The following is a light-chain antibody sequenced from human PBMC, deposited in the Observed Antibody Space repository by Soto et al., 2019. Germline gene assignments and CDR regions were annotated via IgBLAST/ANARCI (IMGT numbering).Light chain of an antibody. Sequence: QSALTQPASVSGSPGQSITISCTGTSSDVGCYHYVSWYQQHPGKAPKLMIYEVSNRPSGVSNRFSCSKSGNTASLTISGLQAEDEADYYGSSYTSSSTYVFGTGTKVTV. V-gene: IGLV2-14*01. CDR1: SSDVGCYHY. CDR3: SSYTSSSTYV. J-gene: IGLJ1*01. CDR2: EVS.